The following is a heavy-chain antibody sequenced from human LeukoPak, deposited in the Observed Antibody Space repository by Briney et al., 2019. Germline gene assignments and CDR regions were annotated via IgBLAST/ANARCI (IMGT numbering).Heavy chain of an antibody. CDR3: ARDKGDTEQNYYMDV. CDR1: GGSISSSSYY. CDR2: IYYSGST. J-gene: IGHJ6*03. Sequence: SETLSLTCTVSGGSISSSSYYWGWIRQPPGKGLEWIGSIYYSGSTYYNPSLKSRVTISVDTSKNQFSLKLSSVTAADTAVYYCARDKGDTEQNYYMDVWGKGTTVTVSS. D-gene: IGHD5-18*01. V-gene: IGHV4-39*07.